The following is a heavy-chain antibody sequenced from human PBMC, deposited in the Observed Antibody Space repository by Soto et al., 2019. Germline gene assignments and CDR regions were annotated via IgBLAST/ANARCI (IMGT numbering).Heavy chain of an antibody. CDR2: IYYSGST. V-gene: IGHV4-59*08. Sequence: TLSLTCTVSGGSISSYYWSWIRQPPGKGLEWIEYIYYSGSTNYNPSLKSRVTISVDTSKNQFSLKLNSVTAADTAVYYCARHWAFGPPPDCWGQGTLVTVSS. CDR1: GGSISSYY. D-gene: IGHD3-16*01. J-gene: IGHJ4*02. CDR3: ARHWAFGPPPDC.